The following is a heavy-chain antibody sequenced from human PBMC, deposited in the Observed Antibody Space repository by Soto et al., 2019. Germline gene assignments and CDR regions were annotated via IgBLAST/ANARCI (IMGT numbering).Heavy chain of an antibody. D-gene: IGHD3-10*01. Sequence: QVQLVESGGGVVQPGRSLRLSCAASGFTFSSYGMHWVRQAPGKGLEWVAVISYDGSNKYYADSVKGRFTISRDNSKNTLYLQMNSLRAEDTAVYYCAKEGRFSRFDYWGQGTLVTVSS. V-gene: IGHV3-30*18. J-gene: IGHJ4*02. CDR1: GFTFSSYG. CDR2: ISYDGSNK. CDR3: AKEGRFSRFDY.